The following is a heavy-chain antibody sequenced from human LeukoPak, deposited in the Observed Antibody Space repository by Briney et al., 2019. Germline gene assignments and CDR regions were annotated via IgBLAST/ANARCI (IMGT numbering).Heavy chain of an antibody. CDR1: GYRFTTFW. Sequence: NPGASLKISCKGSGYRFTTFWIGWVRQLPGKGLEWMGIIYPDDSDTRYSPSFQGQVTISADKSISTAYLQWSSLKASDTAMYYCARGYCSSTSCYRFDSWGQGTLVTVSS. V-gene: IGHV5-51*01. CDR3: ARGYCSSTSCYRFDS. CDR2: IYPDDSDT. J-gene: IGHJ4*02. D-gene: IGHD2-2*01.